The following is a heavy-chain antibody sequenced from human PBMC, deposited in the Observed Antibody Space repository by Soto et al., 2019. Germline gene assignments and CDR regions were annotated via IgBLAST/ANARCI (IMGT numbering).Heavy chain of an antibody. CDR2: IYYTGTT. D-gene: IGHD3-10*01. V-gene: IGHV4-59*01. Sequence: SETLSLTCTVSGDSITRYYWSWIRQPPGQGLEWIGYIYYTGTTNYNPSLKSRVTISVDMSQNQFSLKLNSVTAADTAMYYCAGAFPPIPNFDYGGHGPLVTVSS. CDR3: AGAFPPIPNFDY. J-gene: IGHJ4*01. CDR1: GDSITRYY.